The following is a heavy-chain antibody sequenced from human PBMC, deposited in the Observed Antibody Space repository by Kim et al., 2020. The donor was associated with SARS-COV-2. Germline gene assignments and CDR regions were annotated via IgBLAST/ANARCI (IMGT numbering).Heavy chain of an antibody. D-gene: IGHD6-19*01. J-gene: IGHJ4*02. CDR3: AKDHPSSGWPTFDS. Sequence: GGSLRLTCAASGFTFSRRAMSWVRQVPGKGLEWIASVNNNNNPYYEDSVKGRFTVSRDITKDTLYLQMNSMRADDTALYYCAKDHPSSGWPTFDSWGQGTLVAGCS. CDR2: VNNNNNP. V-gene: IGHV3-23*05. CDR1: GFTFSRRA.